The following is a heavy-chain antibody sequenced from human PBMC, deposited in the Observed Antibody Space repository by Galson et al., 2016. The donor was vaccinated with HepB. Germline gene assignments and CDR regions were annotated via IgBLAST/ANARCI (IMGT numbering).Heavy chain of an antibody. Sequence: SVKVSCKASGYTFTDYGFSWVRQAPGQGPEWMGWISAYSGDTNYAPNFEGRVTISRDTNTTTTYLEVRSLRSDDTAIYYCARDQTDCGDYAAYWGQGTLVTVSS. CDR1: GYTFTDYG. J-gene: IGHJ4*02. D-gene: IGHD4-17*01. CDR3: ARDQTDCGDYAAY. CDR2: ISAYSGDT. V-gene: IGHV1-18*04.